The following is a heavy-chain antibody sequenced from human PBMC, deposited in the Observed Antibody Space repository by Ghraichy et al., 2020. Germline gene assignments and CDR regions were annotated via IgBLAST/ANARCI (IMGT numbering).Heavy chain of an antibody. CDR3: ARIVIPGRLLDADY. V-gene: IGHV4-59*01. D-gene: IGHD2-21*01. Sequence: SQTLSFTCSVSGAFISSYYLTWIRQPPGKGLEWIGNIYDSGSTHYNPSLMRRVTISIDTSKSQFSLKLRSVTAADTAGYYCARIVIPGRLLDADYWGQGTLVTVAS. CDR1: GAFISSYY. J-gene: IGHJ4*02. CDR2: IYDSGST.